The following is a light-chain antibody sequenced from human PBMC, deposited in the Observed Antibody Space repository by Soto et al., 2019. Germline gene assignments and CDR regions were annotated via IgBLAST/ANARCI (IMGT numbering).Light chain of an antibody. J-gene: IGKJ3*01. CDR2: GAS. V-gene: IGKV3-20*01. Sequence: IVLTQSPGTLSLSPGERATLSCRATQSVSSSYLAWYQQKPGQAPRLLIYGASSRATGIPDRFSGSGSGTDFTLTISRLEPGDFAVYYCQQYGSSPSFGPGTKVDIK. CDR1: QSVSSSY. CDR3: QQYGSSPS.